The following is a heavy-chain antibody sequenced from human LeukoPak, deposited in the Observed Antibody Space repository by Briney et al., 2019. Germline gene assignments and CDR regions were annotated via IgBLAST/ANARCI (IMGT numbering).Heavy chain of an antibody. V-gene: IGHV3-30-3*01. CDR3: ARDRLPPPGVYCFDP. Sequence: PGRSLRPSCAASGFTFSTYAMHWVRQAPGRGLGWVAAISSDGHHKHFADSVRGRFTLSTEHSKNTLFLQMNSLRPDDTAVYYCARDRLPPPGVYCFDPWGQGSMLSVCS. CDR2: ISSDGHHK. D-gene: IGHD5-12*01. J-gene: IGHJ5*02. CDR1: GFTFSTYA.